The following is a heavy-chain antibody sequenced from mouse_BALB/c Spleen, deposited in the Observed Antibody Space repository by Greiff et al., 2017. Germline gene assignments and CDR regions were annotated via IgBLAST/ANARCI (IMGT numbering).Heavy chain of an antibody. CDR2: ISDGGSYT. Sequence: DVHLVESGGGLVKPGGSLKLSCAASGFTFSDYYMYWVRQTPEKRLEWVATISDGGSYTYYPDSVKGRFTISRDNAKNNLYLQMSSLKSEDTAMYYCARGGYYGSSYDAAMDYWGQGTSVTVSS. D-gene: IGHD1-1*01. J-gene: IGHJ4*01. CDR1: GFTFSDYY. V-gene: IGHV5-4*02. CDR3: ARGGYYGSSYDAAMDY.